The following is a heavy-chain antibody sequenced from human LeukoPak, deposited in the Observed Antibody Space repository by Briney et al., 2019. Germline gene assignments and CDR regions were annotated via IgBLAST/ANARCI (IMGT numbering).Heavy chain of an antibody. CDR2: INPNGGGT. Sequence: ASAKVSCKASGYTFTGYYMHWVRQAPGQGLEWMGRINPNGGGTNYAQKFQGRVTMTRDTSISTAYMELSRLRSDDTAVYYCARDLALDYYDSSGLDYWGQGTLVTVSS. D-gene: IGHD3-22*01. CDR3: ARDLALDYYDSSGLDY. CDR1: GYTFTGYY. J-gene: IGHJ4*02. V-gene: IGHV1-2*06.